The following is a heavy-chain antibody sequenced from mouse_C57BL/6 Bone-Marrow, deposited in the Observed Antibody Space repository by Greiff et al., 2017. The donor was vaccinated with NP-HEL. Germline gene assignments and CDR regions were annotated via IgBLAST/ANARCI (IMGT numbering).Heavy chain of an antibody. Sequence: VQLVESGPGLVQPSQSLSITCTVSGFSLTSYGVHWVRQSPGKGLEWLGVIWSGGSTDYNAAFISRLSISKDNSKSQVFFKMNSLQADDTAIYYCARNGITTVVATRDWYFDVWGTGTTVTVSS. V-gene: IGHV2-2*01. D-gene: IGHD1-1*01. CDR1: GFSLTSYG. CDR3: ARNGITTVVATRDWYFDV. CDR2: IWSGGST. J-gene: IGHJ1*03.